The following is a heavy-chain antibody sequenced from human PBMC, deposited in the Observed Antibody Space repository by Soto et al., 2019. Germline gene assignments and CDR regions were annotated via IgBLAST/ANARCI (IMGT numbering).Heavy chain of an antibody. V-gene: IGHV1-2*02. CDR2: INPNSGGT. J-gene: IGHJ6*02. Sequence: QVQMVQSGAEVKKPGASVRVSCKTSGYSFTDYYIHWVRQAPGQGLEWMGWINPNSGGTNYARKFQGRVTVTRDPSINTAYRELSSLTSDDTAVFHCARGVYCDTVNCYEGYCYGMEVWGQGTTVSVSS. D-gene: IGHD2-2*01. CDR1: GYSFTDYY. CDR3: ARGVYCDTVNCYEGYCYGMEV.